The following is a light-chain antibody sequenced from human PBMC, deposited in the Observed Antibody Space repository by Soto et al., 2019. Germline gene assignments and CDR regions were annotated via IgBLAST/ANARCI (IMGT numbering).Light chain of an antibody. J-gene: IGKJ4*01. V-gene: IGKV1-6*01. CDR1: QDIRND. CDR3: LQDNMYPLT. CDR2: DTY. Sequence: AIQMSQSPSSLSASVGDRVTITCRASQDIRNDLGWYQQKPGKAPKVLIYDTYTLQSGVPSRFSGSGSGTDFTLTISSLQPEDIATYYCLQDNMYPLTFGGGTKVDIK.